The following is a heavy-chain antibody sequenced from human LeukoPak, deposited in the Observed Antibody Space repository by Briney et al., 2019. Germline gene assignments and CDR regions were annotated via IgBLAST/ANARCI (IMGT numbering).Heavy chain of an antibody. J-gene: IGHJ2*01. D-gene: IGHD6-19*01. CDR1: GGSISSSSYY. V-gene: IGHV4-39*07. CDR3: AREVDPGGGWSDPYWYFDL. CDR2: IYYSGST. Sequence: PSETLSLTCTVSGGSISSSSYYWGWIRQPPGKGLEWIGSIYYSGSTYYNPSLKSRVTISVDTSKNQFSLKLSSVTAADTAVYYCAREVDPGGGWSDPYWYFDLWGRGTLVTVSS.